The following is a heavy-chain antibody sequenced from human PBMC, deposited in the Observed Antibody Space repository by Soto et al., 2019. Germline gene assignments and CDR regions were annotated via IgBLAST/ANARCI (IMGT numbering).Heavy chain of an antibody. CDR2: IYSGGST. Sequence: GGSLRLSCAASGFTVSSNYMSWVRQAPGKGLEWVSVIYSGGSTYYADSVKGRFTISRHNSKNTLYLQMNSLRAEDTVVYYCAGGQGSLRLYYFDYWGQGTLVTVSS. D-gene: IGHD5-12*01. CDR1: GFTVSSNY. V-gene: IGHV3-53*04. J-gene: IGHJ4*02. CDR3: AGGQGSLRLYYFDY.